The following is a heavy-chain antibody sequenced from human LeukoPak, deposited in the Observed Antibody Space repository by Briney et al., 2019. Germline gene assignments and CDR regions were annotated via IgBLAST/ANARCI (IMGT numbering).Heavy chain of an antibody. CDR1: GGSISSGSYY. Sequence: SETLSLTCTVSGGSISSGSYYWSWIRQPAGKGLEWIGRIYTSGSTNYNPSLKSRVTISVDTSKNQFSLKLSSVTAADTAVYYCARDELGAPVGAFDIWGQGTMVTVSS. CDR3: ARDELGAPVGAFDI. D-gene: IGHD1-26*01. J-gene: IGHJ3*02. V-gene: IGHV4-61*02. CDR2: IYTSGST.